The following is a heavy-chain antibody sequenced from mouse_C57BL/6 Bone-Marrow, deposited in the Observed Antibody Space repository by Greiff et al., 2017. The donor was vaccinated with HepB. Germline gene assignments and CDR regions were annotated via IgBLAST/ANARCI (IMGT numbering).Heavy chain of an antibody. D-gene: IGHD1-1*01. Sequence: VQLQQPGAELVKPGASVKMSCKASGYTFTSYWITWVKQRPGQGLEWIGDIYPGSGSTNYNEKFKSKATLTVDTSSSTAYMQLSSLTSEDSAVYYCARTIPITTLVAHYYFDYWGQGTTLTVSS. CDR3: ARTIPITTLVAHYYFDY. CDR1: GYTFTSYW. J-gene: IGHJ2*01. CDR2: IYPGSGST. V-gene: IGHV1-55*01.